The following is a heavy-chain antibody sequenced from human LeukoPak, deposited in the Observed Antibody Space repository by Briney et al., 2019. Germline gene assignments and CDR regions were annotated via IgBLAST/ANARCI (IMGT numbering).Heavy chain of an antibody. D-gene: IGHD1-1*01. Sequence: VASVKVSCKASGYSFTNYGISWVRQAPGQGLEWMGWISGYNGNTNYAQKLQGRVTMTTDTSTSTAYMELRSLRSDDTAVYYCARDRVGTGLYYYYGMDVWGQGTTVTVSS. CDR2: ISGYNGNT. V-gene: IGHV1-18*01. CDR1: GYSFTNYG. CDR3: ARDRVGTGLYYYYGMDV. J-gene: IGHJ6*02.